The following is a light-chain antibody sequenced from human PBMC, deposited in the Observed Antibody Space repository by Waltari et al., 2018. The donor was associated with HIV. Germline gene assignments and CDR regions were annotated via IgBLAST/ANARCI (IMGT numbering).Light chain of an antibody. Sequence: DIQVTQSPSSLSASVGYRVTIICRTSENINTFLNWFQQKPGKIPRLLIYGASTLDSGVPSRFSGTGSGTDFSLTISALQPEDFATYYCLQGFSSILTFGPGTKVEVK. CDR1: ENINTF. CDR2: GAS. CDR3: LQGFSSILT. V-gene: IGKV1-39*01. J-gene: IGKJ3*01.